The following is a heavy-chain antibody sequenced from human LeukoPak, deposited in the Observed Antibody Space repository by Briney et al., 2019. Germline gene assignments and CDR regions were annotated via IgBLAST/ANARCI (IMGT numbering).Heavy chain of an antibody. J-gene: IGHJ1*01. V-gene: IGHV1-18*01. D-gene: IGHD3-22*01. CDR3: ASFYDSSGYSPEYFQH. CDR2: INAYNSDT. CDR1: GYIFTAYG. Sequence: ASVKVSCKASGYIFTAYGISWVRQAPGQGLEWMGWINAYNSDTNYARNLQGRVTITTDESTSTAYMELSSLRSEDTAVYYCASFYDSSGYSPEYFQHWGQGTLVTVSS.